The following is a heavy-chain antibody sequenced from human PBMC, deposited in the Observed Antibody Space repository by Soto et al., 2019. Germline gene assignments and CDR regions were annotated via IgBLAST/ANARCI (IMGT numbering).Heavy chain of an antibody. CDR3: ARAVGDPLYYLDY. CDR2: TDYSGNT. CDR1: SDSISSYY. V-gene: IGHV4-59*08. D-gene: IGHD6-19*01. Sequence: QVQLQESGPGLVRPSETLSLTCTVSSDSISSYYWIWIRQSPGKGLEWIGYTDYSGNTNYNPSLKSRVIISGDTSTNQFSLSQSSVTAADTAVYYCARAVGDPLYYLDYWGQATLVTVSS. J-gene: IGHJ4*02.